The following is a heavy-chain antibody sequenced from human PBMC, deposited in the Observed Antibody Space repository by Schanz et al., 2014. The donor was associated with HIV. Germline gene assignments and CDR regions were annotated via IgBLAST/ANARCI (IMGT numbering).Heavy chain of an antibody. D-gene: IGHD3-22*01. CDR2: ISYDGSNK. Sequence: QVQLVESGGGVVQPGRSLRLSCADSGFTFSSYGMHWVRQAPGKGLEWVAVISYDGSNKYYTDSVKGRFTISRDISKNTLYLQMYSLRAEDTAVYYCARGTPTEYYYDSSGYLDYWGQGTLVTVSS. CDR1: GFTFSSYG. V-gene: IGHV3-30*03. J-gene: IGHJ4*02. CDR3: ARGTPTEYYYDSSGYLDY.